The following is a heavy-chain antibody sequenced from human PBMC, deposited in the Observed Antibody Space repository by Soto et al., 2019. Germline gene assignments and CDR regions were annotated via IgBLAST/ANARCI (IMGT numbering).Heavy chain of an antibody. V-gene: IGHV3-7*01. CDR3: VAGSGWLSDF. CDR2: IKKAGSEK. CDR1: GFSFSTYW. J-gene: IGHJ4*02. Sequence: EVQLVESGGGLVQPRGSLRLSCAASGFSFSTYWMNWVRQAPGKGLEWVAIIKKAGSEKLYVDSVKGRFTISRDNARNSLYLEMTSLRAEDTAVYYCVAGSGWLSDFWGQGTLVTVSS. D-gene: IGHD6-19*01.